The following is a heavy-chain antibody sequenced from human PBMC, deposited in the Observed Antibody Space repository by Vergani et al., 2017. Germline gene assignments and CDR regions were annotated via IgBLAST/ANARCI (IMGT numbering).Heavy chain of an antibody. J-gene: IGHJ5*02. V-gene: IGHV1-2*02. CDR3: ARSLYCSGTNCADNWFDP. D-gene: IGHD2-2*01. CDR1: GYTFTDYY. Sequence: QVQLVQSGAEVKKPGASVKVSCKASGYTFTDYYIHWVRHAPGQGLEWMGWINPNSGGTNYAQKFQGRVTMTRDTSSSTAYMELSRLRSDDTAIFYCARSLYCSGTNCADNWFDPGGQGTLVTVSS. CDR2: INPNSGGT.